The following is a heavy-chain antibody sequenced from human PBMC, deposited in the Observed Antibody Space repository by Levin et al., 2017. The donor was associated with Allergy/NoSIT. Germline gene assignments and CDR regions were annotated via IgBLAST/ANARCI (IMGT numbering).Heavy chain of an antibody. Sequence: SETLSLTCTVSGGSISSYYWSWIRQPPGKGLEWIGYIYYSGSTNYNPSLKSRVTISVDTSKNQFSLKLSSVTAADTAVYYCAREESNWNGAVAWFDPWGQGTLVTVSS. CDR2: IYYSGST. CDR3: AREESNWNGAVAWFDP. V-gene: IGHV4-59*01. D-gene: IGHD1-1*01. CDR1: GGSISSYY. J-gene: IGHJ5*02.